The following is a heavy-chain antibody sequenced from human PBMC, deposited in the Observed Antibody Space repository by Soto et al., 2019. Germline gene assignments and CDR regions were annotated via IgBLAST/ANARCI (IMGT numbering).Heavy chain of an antibody. J-gene: IGHJ3*02. CDR1: GFTFSSYG. CDR3: ARYVQGDAFDI. Sequence: QVQLVESGRGVVQPGRSLRLSCAASGFTFSSYGMHWVRQAPGKGLEWVAVIWYDGSNKYYADSVKGRFTISRDNSKNTLYLQMNSLRAEDTAVYYCARYVQGDAFDIWGQGTMVTVSS. V-gene: IGHV3-33*01. CDR2: IWYDGSNK. D-gene: IGHD3-10*02.